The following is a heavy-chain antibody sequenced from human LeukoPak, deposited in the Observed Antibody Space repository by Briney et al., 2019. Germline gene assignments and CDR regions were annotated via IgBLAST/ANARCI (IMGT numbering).Heavy chain of an antibody. CDR3: ARDRAHFGY. CDR2: IYYSGST. J-gene: IGHJ4*02. Sequence: SETLSLTCTVSGGSISSYYWSWIRQPPGKGLEWIGYIYYSGSTNYNPSLKSRVTILVDTSKNQFSLKLSSVTAADTAVYYCARDRAHFGYWGQGTLVTVSS. CDR1: GGSISSYY. V-gene: IGHV4-59*01.